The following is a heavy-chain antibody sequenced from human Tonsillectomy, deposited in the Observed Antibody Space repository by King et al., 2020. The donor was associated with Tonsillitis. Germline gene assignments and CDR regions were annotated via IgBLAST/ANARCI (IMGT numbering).Heavy chain of an antibody. D-gene: IGHD4-17*01. J-gene: IGHJ2*01. CDR3: ARDRSYGLWYFDR. Sequence: VQLVESGGGLVQPGGSLRLSCAVSGFTFSSYWKHWVRQAPGKGLVWVSRMNSDGSSTNYADSVKGRFTISRENAKNTMYLQMNSLRAEDTAVYYCARDRSYGLWYFDRWGRGTLVSVSS. CDR2: MNSDGSST. V-gene: IGHV3-74*01. CDR1: GFTFSSYW.